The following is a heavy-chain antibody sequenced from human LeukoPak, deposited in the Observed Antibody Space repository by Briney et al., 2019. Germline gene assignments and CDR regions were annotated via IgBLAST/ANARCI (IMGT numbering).Heavy chain of an antibody. CDR1: GFTFSSYA. D-gene: IGHD2-2*01. CDR2: ISYDGSNK. Sequence: PGGSLRLSCAASGFTFSSYAMHWVRQAPGKGLEWVAVISYDGSNKYYADSVKGRFTISRDNSKNTLYLQMNSLRAEDTAVYYCADSSSTSRYRCPLGVYWGQGTLVTVSS. V-gene: IGHV3-30*04. J-gene: IGHJ4*02. CDR3: ADSSSTSRYRCPLGVY.